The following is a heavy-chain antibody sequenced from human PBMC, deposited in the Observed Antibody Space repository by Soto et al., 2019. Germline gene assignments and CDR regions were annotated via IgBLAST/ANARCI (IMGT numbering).Heavy chain of an antibody. J-gene: IGHJ4*02. D-gene: IGHD2-8*02. V-gene: IGHV4-39*02. CDR2: IYYSGST. CDR3: ARDKITGLFDY. Sequence: NPSETLSLTCTVSGGSISSSSYYWGWIRQPPGKGLEWIGNIYYSGSTYYNPSLKSRVTISVDTSKNQFSLKLSSVTAADTAVYYCARDKITGLFDYWGQGTLVTVSS. CDR1: GGSISSSSYY.